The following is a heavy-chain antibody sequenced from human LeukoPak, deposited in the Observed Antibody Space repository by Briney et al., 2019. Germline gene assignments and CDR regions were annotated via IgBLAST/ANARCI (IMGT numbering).Heavy chain of an antibody. CDR3: AHRRGLFWPENWFDP. D-gene: IGHD3/OR15-3a*01. J-gene: IGHJ5*02. V-gene: IGHV2-5*01. Sequence: SGPTLVKPTQTLTLTCTFSGFSLSTSRVGVGWIRQPPGKALEWLALIYWNDDKRYSPSLKSRLTITKDTSKNQVVLTMTNMDPVDTATYYCAHRRGLFWPENWFDPWGQGTLVTVSS. CDR2: IYWNDDK. CDR1: GFSLSTSRVG.